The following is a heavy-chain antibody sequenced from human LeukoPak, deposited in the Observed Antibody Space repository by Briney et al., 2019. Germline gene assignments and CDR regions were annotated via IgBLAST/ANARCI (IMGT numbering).Heavy chain of an antibody. CDR2: IYHSGST. CDR1: GYSISSGYY. Sequence: PSETLSLTCAVSGYSISSGYYWGWIRQPPGKGLEWIGSIYHSGSTYYNPSLKSRVTMSVDTSKNQFSLKLSSVTAADTAVYYCASGARYTPYAFDIGGQGTMVTVSS. V-gene: IGHV4-38-2*01. CDR3: ASGARYTPYAFDI. D-gene: IGHD3-9*01. J-gene: IGHJ3*02.